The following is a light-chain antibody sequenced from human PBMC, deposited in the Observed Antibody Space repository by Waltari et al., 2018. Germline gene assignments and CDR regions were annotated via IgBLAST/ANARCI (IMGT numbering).Light chain of an antibody. Sequence: SSELTQDPPVSVAMGQPVRITCPGDSLLSYYASLYQQRPGQAPILVFSGNNNRPSGVPDRFSGSSSDNTAVLTITGAQAEDEASYYCHSRDASGVGGSFGGGTKLTVL. CDR1: SLLSYY. J-gene: IGLJ2*01. CDR2: GNN. CDR3: HSRDASGVGGS. V-gene: IGLV3-19*01.